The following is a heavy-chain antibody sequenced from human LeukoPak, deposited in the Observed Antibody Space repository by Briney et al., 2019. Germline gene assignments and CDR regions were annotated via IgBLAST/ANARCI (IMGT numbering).Heavy chain of an antibody. D-gene: IGHD6-13*01. CDR1: AFTFSSYS. Sequence: GGSLRLSCAGSAFTFSSYSMNWVRQAPGKGLEWVSSIGGSSSDIYYAASVKGRFTISRDSSKNTLFLQMNRLRAEDTALYYCARPGLGIGAADLGDDAFDLWGQGTMVTVSS. V-gene: IGHV3-21*01. J-gene: IGHJ3*01. CDR3: ARPGLGIGAADLGDDAFDL. CDR2: IGGSSSDI.